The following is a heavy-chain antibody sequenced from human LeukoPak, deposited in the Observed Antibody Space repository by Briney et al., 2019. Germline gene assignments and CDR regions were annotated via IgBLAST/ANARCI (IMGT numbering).Heavy chain of an antibody. D-gene: IGHD2-15*01. J-gene: IGHJ6*03. CDR2: IIPIFGTA. Sequence: GASVNVSCKASGGTFSSYATSWVRQAPGQGLEWMGGIIPIFGTANYAQKFQGRVTITADESTSTAYMELSSLRSEDTAVYYCATSSSRLPTPSRLNYYYYYMDVWGKGTTVTVSS. CDR1: GGTFSSYA. CDR3: ATSSSRLPTPSRLNYYYYYMDV. V-gene: IGHV1-69*13.